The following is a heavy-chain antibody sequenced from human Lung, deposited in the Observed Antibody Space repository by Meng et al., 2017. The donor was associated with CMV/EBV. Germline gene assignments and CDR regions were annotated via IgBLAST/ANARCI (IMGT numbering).Heavy chain of an antibody. D-gene: IGHD6-13*01. CDR3: ARDAEGGSSWTKIEY. CDR1: GGSISSGTYF. J-gene: IGHJ4*02. CDR2: IYYSGTT. Sequence: SETLSLTCTVSGGSISSGTYFWGWIRQTPGTRLEWIGSIYYSGTTYHNPSLKSRVTMSVDTSKNQFSLGLRSVTAADTAVYYCARDAEGGSSWTKIEYWGRGTLVTVSS. V-gene: IGHV4-39*07.